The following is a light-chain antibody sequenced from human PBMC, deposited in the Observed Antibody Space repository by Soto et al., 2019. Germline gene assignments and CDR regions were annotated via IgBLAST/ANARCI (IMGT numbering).Light chain of an antibody. CDR3: SSYGSTSTRYV. Sequence: QSALTQPASVSGSPGQSITISYTGTSSDVGGYNYVSWYQQHPGKAPKLMIYEVSNRPSGVSNRFSGSKSGNTASLTISGLQAEDEADYFCSSYGSTSTRYVFGTGTKLTVL. V-gene: IGLV2-14*01. CDR2: EVS. J-gene: IGLJ1*01. CDR1: SSDVGGYNY.